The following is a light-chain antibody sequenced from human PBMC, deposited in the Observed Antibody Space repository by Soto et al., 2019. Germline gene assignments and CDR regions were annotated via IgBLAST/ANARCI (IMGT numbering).Light chain of an antibody. CDR1: RSVLYKSNNKNH. CDR2: WAS. CDR3: QIDFDVPFP. Sequence: DIVMTQSPDSLAVSLGERATMNCKCSRSVLYKSNNKNHLAWYQQKPGQPPQLIIYWASTRESGVPERFSGSGSGTDFTLTISSLEAEDVAFYWFQIDFDVPFPFVGGTKVEI. J-gene: IGKJ4*01. V-gene: IGKV4-1*01.